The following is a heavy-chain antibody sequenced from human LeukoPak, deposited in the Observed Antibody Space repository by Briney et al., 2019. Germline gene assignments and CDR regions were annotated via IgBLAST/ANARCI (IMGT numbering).Heavy chain of an antibody. CDR3: VKDEARWLHHGFDY. Sequence: GGSLRLSCAASGFTFSIYGMHWVRQAPGKALEWVAVIGNDAKTTYADSVRGRVTISRDNSKNTLYLQMNSPRTEDTAVYYCVKDEARWLHHGFDYWGQGTLVTVSS. CDR2: IGNDAKTT. CDR1: GFTFSIYG. J-gene: IGHJ4*02. V-gene: IGHV3-30*18. D-gene: IGHD5-24*01.